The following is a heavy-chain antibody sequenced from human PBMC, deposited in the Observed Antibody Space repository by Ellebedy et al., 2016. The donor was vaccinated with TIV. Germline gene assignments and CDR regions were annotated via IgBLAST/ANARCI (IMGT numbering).Heavy chain of an antibody. Sequence: GGSLRLSXKGSGYNCNTYWIAWVRQLPGKGLEWMGIVYSVDSDTRYSPSFQGQVTISADKSISTAYLQWSSLKASDTAMYYCARLCEMYYFDYWGQGTLVTVSS. J-gene: IGHJ4*02. CDR2: VYSVDSDT. D-gene: IGHD2-2*01. CDR3: ARLCEMYYFDY. CDR1: GYNCNTYW. V-gene: IGHV5-51*01.